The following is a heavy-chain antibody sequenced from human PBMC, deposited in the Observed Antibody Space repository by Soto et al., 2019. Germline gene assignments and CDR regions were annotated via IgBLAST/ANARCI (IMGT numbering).Heavy chain of an antibody. J-gene: IGHJ5*02. D-gene: IGHD2-15*01. CDR3: AREGPPDIAWFDP. V-gene: IGHV1-69*01. CDR1: GGTFSIYT. CDR2: SA. Sequence: QVQLVQSGAEVKKPGSSVKVSCKASGGTFSIYTISWVRQAPGQGLEWMGGSANSAQKFQGRLTVTADESTSTVYLELSSLTSEEPAVYYCAREGPPDIAWFDPWGKGTLVSVSS.